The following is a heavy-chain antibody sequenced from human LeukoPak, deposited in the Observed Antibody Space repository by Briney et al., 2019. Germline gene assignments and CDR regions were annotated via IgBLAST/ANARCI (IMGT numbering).Heavy chain of an antibody. CDR2: ISSSSSYI. J-gene: IGHJ4*02. V-gene: IGHV3-21*01. D-gene: IGHD5-12*01. CDR1: GFTFSSYS. CDR3: ARDLGGKIVATEFDY. Sequence: GGSLRLSCAASGFTFSSYSMNWVRQAPGKGLEWVSSISSSSSYIYYADSVKGRFTISRDNAKNPLYLQMNSLRAEDTAVYYCARDLGGKIVATEFDYWGQGTLVTVSS.